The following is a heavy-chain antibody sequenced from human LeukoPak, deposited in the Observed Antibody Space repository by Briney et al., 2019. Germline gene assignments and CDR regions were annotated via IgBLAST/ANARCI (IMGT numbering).Heavy chain of an antibody. CDR2: INHSGNT. CDR3: ARGNMYYYYMDV. CDR1: GGSFSGYY. J-gene: IGHJ6*03. V-gene: IGHV4-34*01. Sequence: SETLSLTCAVYGGSFSGYYWSWIRQPPGRGLEWIGEINHSGNTNYNPSLKSRVTISVDTSLKLSSVTAADTAVYYCARGNMYYYYMDVWGKGTTVTVSS.